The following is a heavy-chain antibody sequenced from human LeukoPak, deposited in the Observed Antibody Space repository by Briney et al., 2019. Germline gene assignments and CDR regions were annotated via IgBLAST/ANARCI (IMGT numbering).Heavy chain of an antibody. CDR2: IYSGGST. J-gene: IGHJ4*02. Sequence: GGSLRLSCTASGLTVSSNCMSWVRQAPGKGLEWVSVIYSGGSTYYADSVKGRFTISRDNSKNTLYLQMNSLRAEDTAVYYCARGSGWTFYYFDYWGQGTLVTVSS. V-gene: IGHV3-53*01. CDR3: ARGSGWTFYYFDY. D-gene: IGHD6-19*01. CDR1: GLTVSSNC.